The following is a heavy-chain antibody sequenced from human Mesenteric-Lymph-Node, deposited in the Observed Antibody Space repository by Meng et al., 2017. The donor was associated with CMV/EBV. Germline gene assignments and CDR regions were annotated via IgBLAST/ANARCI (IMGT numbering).Heavy chain of an antibody. D-gene: IGHD5-18*01. CDR2: ISGSGGST. Sequence: GESLKISCAASGFTFSSYGMSWVRQAPGKGLEWVSAISGSGGSTYYADSVKGRFTISRDNYKNTLYLQMNSLRAEDTAVYYCARDPLRRIQLWLRSPSFDYWGQGTLVTVSS. CDR1: GFTFSSYG. V-gene: IGHV3-23*01. CDR3: ARDPLRRIQLWLRSPSFDY. J-gene: IGHJ4*02.